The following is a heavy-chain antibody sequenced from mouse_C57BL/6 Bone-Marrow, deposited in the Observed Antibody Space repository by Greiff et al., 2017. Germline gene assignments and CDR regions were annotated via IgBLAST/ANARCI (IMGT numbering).Heavy chain of an antibody. Sequence: VQLQESGAELARPGASVKLSCKASGYTFTSYGISWVKQRTGQGLEWIGEIYPRSGNTYYNEKFKGKATLTADKSSSTAYMELRSLTSEDSAVYFCARKDDGYYGWFAYGGQGTLVTVSA. V-gene: IGHV1-81*01. CDR1: GYTFTSYG. CDR2: IYPRSGNT. D-gene: IGHD2-3*01. J-gene: IGHJ3*01. CDR3: ARKDDGYYGWFAY.